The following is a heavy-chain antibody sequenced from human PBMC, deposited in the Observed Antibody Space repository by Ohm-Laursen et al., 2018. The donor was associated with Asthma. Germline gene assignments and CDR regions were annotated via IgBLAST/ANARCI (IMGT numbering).Heavy chain of an antibody. J-gene: IGHJ5*02. Sequence: TLSLTCAVSGASVGDSTWSWGWIRQPPGSELEFIAYMSYRGGINYNPSLQSRVTLSIDTSKNEVSLRLISVTAADTALYFCARLDWVQSMFDTWGQGNLVTVSS. CDR2: MSYRGGI. CDR3: ARLDWVQSMFDT. V-gene: IGHV4-59*02. CDR1: GASVGDSTWS. D-gene: IGHD3-9*01.